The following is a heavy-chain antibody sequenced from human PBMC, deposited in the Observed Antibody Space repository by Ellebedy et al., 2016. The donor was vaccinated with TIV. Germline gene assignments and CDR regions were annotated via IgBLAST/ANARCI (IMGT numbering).Heavy chain of an antibody. J-gene: IGHJ4*02. CDR1: GFSFSTFW. V-gene: IGHV3-7*01. CDR2: MKRDGSER. CDR3: ARVGTSWYYGSGSSYYFDK. Sequence: GESLKISXTASGFSFSTFWMSWVRQAPGKGLEWVAHMKRDGSERYYVDSVKGRFIISRDNDKNSLYLQMNSLRGEDTAVYFCARVGTSWYYGSGSSYYFDKWGQGTLVTVSS. D-gene: IGHD3-10*01.